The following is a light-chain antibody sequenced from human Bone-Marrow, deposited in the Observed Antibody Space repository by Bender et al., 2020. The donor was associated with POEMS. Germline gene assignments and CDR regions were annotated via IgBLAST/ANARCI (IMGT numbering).Light chain of an antibody. CDR3: SSYAGSNNLV. CDR2: DVI. V-gene: IGLV2-8*01. CDR1: SSDVGGYNY. J-gene: IGLJ2*01. Sequence: QSALTQPPSASGSPGQSVTISCTGTSSDVGGYNYVSWYQQHPGKAPKLLIYDVIQRPSRVPYRFSGSKSGNTASLTISGLQAEDEAEYYCSSYAGSNNLVFGGGTKLTVL.